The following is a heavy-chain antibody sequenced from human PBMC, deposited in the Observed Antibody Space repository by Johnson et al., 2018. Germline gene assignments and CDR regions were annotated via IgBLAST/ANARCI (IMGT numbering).Heavy chain of an antibody. CDR3: ASAPPSHYTPITPVYFDY. J-gene: IGHJ4*02. CDR1: GFTFSSYA. D-gene: IGHD5-18*01. V-gene: IGHV3-30-3*01. Sequence: QVQLVQSGGGVVQPGRSLRLSCAASGFTFSSYAMHWVRQAPGKGLEWVAVISYDGSNKYYADSVKGRFTISRDNSKNTLYLKMNTLRDEDTAVYYCASAPPSHYTPITPVYFDYWGQGTLVSVSS. CDR2: ISYDGSNK.